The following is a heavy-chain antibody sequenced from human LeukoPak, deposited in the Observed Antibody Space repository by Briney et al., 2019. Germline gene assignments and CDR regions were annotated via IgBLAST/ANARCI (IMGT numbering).Heavy chain of an antibody. CDR2: INPNSGGT. CDR1: GYTFTGYY. CDR3: ARVLERYYYDSSGYRGYYFDY. Sequence: ASVKVSCKXSGYTFTGYYMHWVRQAPGQGLEWMGWINPNSGGTNYAQKFQGRVTMTRDTSISTAYMELSRLRSDDTAVYYCARVLERYYYDSSGYRGYYFDYWGQGTLVTVSS. J-gene: IGHJ4*02. V-gene: IGHV1-2*02. D-gene: IGHD3-22*01.